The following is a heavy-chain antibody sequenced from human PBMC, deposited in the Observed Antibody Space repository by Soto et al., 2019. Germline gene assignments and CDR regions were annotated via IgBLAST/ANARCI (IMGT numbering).Heavy chain of an antibody. CDR3: AGDTAFDS. V-gene: IGHV3-48*03. CDR1: GFSFSIKE. J-gene: IGHJ5*01. CDR2: ISGSGSII. Sequence: PGGSLRLSCTASGFSFSIKEMNWVRQAPGKGLEWISYISGSGSIIYYADSVKGRFTISRDNAKNSLFLQMNSLRVEDTAFYYCAGDTAFDSWGPGTLVTVSS.